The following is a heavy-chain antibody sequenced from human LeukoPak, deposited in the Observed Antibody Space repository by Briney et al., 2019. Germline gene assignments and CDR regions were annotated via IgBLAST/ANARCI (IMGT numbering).Heavy chain of an antibody. D-gene: IGHD2-8*01. J-gene: IGHJ6*02. V-gene: IGHV1-46*01. CDR3: ARSDVMLSGGMDV. Sequence: ASVKVSCKASGYTFTNNYMHWVRQAPGQGLQWMGIINPSGGSPIYAQKFQGRVTMTRDTSTSTVYMELSSLRSEDTAIHYCARSDVMLSGGMDVWGQGTTVTVSS. CDR1: GYTFTNNY. CDR2: INPSGGSP.